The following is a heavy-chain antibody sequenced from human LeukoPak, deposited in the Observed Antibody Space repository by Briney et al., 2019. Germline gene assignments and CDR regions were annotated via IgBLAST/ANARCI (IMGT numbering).Heavy chain of an antibody. Sequence: PGGSLRLSCAASGFTFSSYAMRWVRRAPGKGLEWVSTISGSGGDTYYADSVKGRFTISRDNSKNTLYLQMNSLRAEDTAVHYCAKGGSGHYRVNDYWGQGTLVTVSS. D-gene: IGHD3-22*01. J-gene: IGHJ4*02. CDR2: ISGSGGDT. CDR3: AKGGSGHYRVNDY. V-gene: IGHV3-23*01. CDR1: GFTFSSYA.